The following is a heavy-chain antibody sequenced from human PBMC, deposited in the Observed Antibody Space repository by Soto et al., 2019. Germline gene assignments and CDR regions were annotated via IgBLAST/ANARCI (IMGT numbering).Heavy chain of an antibody. V-gene: IGHV3-21*01. CDR3: ARGLEMATIGPFDY. CDR1: GFTFSSYS. Sequence: EVQLVESGGGLVKPGGSLRLSCAASGFTFSSYSMNWVRQARGKGLEWVSSISSSSSYIYYADSVKGRFTISRDNAKNSLYLQMNSLRAEDTAVYYCARGLEMATIGPFDYWGQGTLVTVSS. CDR2: ISSSSSYI. J-gene: IGHJ4*02. D-gene: IGHD5-12*01.